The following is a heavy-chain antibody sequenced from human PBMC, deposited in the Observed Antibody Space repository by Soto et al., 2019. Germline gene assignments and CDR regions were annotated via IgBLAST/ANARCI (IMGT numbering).Heavy chain of an antibody. Sequence: PGESLKISCKGSGYTFTSYWIGWVRQMPGKGLEWMGIIYPSNSETRFSPSFQGQVTLSADKSIFTAYLQWSSLKASDTAMYYCARQGYHYDIYSFGYWGQGTLVTVSS. D-gene: IGHD3-22*01. CDR3: ARQGYHYDIYSFGY. CDR1: GYTFTSYW. CDR2: IYPSNSET. V-gene: IGHV5-51*01. J-gene: IGHJ1*01.